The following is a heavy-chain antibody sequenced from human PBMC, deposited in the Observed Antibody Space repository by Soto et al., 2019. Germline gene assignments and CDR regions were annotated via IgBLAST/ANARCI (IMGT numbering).Heavy chain of an antibody. CDR3: ARLLSRGDSSGYPFDY. V-gene: IGHV4-59*08. CDR1: GGSISSYY. J-gene: IGHJ4*02. CDR2: IYYSGST. Sequence: SETLSLTCTVSGGSISSYYWSWIRQPPGKGLEWIGYIYYSGSTNYNPSLKSRVTISVDTSKNQFSLKLSSVTAADTAVYYCARLLSRGDSSGYPFDYWGQGTLVTVSS. D-gene: IGHD3-22*01.